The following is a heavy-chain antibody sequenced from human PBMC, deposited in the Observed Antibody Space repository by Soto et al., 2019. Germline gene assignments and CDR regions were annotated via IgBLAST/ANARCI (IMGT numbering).Heavy chain of an antibody. D-gene: IGHD2-21*01. CDR1: GFTFSDYY. V-gene: IGHV3-11*05. J-gene: IGHJ4*02. CDR3: ARDISTMAFDY. Sequence: QVQLVESGGGLVKPGGSLRLSCAASGFTFSDYYMSWIRQAPGKGLEWVSYISSSSSYTNYADSVKGLFTISRDNAKNSLYLQMNSLRAEDTAVYYCARDISTMAFDYWGQGTLVTVSS. CDR2: ISSSSSYT.